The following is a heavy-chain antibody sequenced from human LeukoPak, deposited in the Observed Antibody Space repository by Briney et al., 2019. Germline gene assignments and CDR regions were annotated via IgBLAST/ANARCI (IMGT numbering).Heavy chain of an antibody. CDR1: GGSLSGYY. CDR3: ARRKANYDYVWGSYRYPFYFDY. V-gene: IGHV4-34*01. J-gene: IGHJ4*02. CDR2: INHSGST. Sequence: SETLSLTCAVYGGSLSGYYWSWIRQPPGKGLEWIGEINHSGSTNYNPSLKSRVTISVDTSKNQFSLKLSSVTAADTAVYYCARRKANYDYVWGSYRYPFYFDYWGQGTLVTVSS. D-gene: IGHD3-16*02.